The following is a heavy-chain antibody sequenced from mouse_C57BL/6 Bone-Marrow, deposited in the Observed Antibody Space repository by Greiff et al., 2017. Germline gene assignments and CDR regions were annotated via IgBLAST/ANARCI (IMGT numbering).Heavy chain of an antibody. CDR3: ASRFDD. CDR1: GFTFSSYG. Sequence: EVKLQESGGDLVKPGGSLKLSCAASGFTFSSYGMSWVRQTPDKRLEWVATISSGGSYTYYPDSVQGRFTISRDNAKNTLYLQMSSLKSEDTAMYYCASRFDDWGQGTTLTVSS. CDR2: ISSGGSYT. V-gene: IGHV5-6*02. J-gene: IGHJ2*01.